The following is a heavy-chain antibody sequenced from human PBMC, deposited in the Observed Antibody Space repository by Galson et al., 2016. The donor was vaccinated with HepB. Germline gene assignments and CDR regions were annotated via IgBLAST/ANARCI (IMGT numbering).Heavy chain of an antibody. CDR2: IDPSDSYT. J-gene: IGHJ4*02. CDR1: GYSCTAYR. CDR3: ARLNTAMITVDY. V-gene: IGHV5-10-1*01. Sequence: QSGAEVKKPGESLRISCKGFGYSCTAYRISWVRQMPGKGLEWMGRIDPSDSYTNYSPSFQVHVTISADKSISTAYLQWSSLKPSDTAMYYCARLNTAMITVDYWGQGTLVTVSS. D-gene: IGHD5-18*01.